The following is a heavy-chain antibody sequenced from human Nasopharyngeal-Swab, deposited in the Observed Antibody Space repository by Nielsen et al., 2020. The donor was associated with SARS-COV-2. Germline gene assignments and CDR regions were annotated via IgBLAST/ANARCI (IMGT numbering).Heavy chain of an antibody. CDR1: EFTLRNHW. CDR3: GSVFEI. J-gene: IGHJ4*02. CDR2: IDFDGSNT. D-gene: IGHD3-9*01. Sequence: GGSLRLSCTPSEFTLRNHWMPWVRLPPGKGLVWVSGIDFDGSNTFYADSVKGRFTISRDNGENTLSLQMNSLRDEDTGVYYCGSVFEIWGQGVLVTVSS. V-gene: IGHV3-74*01.